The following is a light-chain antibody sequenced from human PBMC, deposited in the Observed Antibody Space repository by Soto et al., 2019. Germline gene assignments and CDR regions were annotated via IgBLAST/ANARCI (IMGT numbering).Light chain of an antibody. J-gene: IGKJ3*01. CDR1: QDISNY. V-gene: IGKV1-33*01. Sequence: DIQMTQSPSSLSASVGDRVSFTCQASQDISNYLNSFQQKPGKAPKLLIYDASNLETGVPSRFSGSGSGTDFTFTISSLQLEDIATYYGQQYDNLPRRFTFGPGTKVDIK. CDR2: DAS. CDR3: QQYDNLPRRFT.